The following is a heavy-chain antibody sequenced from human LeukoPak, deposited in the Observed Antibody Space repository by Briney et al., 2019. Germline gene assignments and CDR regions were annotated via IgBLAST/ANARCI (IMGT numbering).Heavy chain of an antibody. Sequence: SETLSLSCAVYGGSLSGYYWSWIRQPPGKGLEWIGEINHSGSTNYTPSLKSRVTILEDTPKNQLSLKLRSVTAADTAVYYCARGYCSGGKCNSRDYYYGMDVWGQGTTVTVSS. CDR1: GGSLSGYY. J-gene: IGHJ6*02. CDR3: ARGYCSGGKCNSRDYYYGMDV. D-gene: IGHD2-15*01. CDR2: INHSGST. V-gene: IGHV4-34*01.